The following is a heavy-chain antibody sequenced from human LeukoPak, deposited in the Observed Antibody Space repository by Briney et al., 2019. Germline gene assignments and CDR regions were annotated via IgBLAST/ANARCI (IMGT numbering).Heavy chain of an antibody. CDR1: GGSISSSSYY. CDR2: IYYSGST. D-gene: IGHD2-2*01. CDR3: ARQDIVVVPAAISRAFDI. V-gene: IGHV4-39*01. J-gene: IGHJ3*02. Sequence: PSETLSLTCTVSGGSISSSSYYWDWIRQPPGKGLEWIESIYYSGSTYYNPSLKSRVTISVDTSKNQFSLKLSSVTAADTAVYYCARQDIVVVPAAISRAFDIWGQGTMVTVSS.